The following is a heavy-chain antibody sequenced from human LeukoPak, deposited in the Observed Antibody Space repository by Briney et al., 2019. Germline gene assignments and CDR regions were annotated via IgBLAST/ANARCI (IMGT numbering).Heavy chain of an antibody. V-gene: IGHV1-18*04. D-gene: IGHD5-18*01. CDR3: AREYNAFDI. J-gene: IGHJ3*02. CDR2: ISAYNGNT. Sequence: GAAVTVSCKASGYTFTGYYMHWVRQAPGQGLEWMGWISAYNGNTNYAQRLQGRVTMTTDTSTSTAYMELRSLRSDDTAVYYCAREYNAFDIWGQGTMVTVSS. CDR1: GYTFTGYY.